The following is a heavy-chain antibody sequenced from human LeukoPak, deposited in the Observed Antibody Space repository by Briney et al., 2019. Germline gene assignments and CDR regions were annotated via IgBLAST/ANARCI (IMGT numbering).Heavy chain of an antibody. V-gene: IGHV4-4*02. Sequence: SGTLSLTCAVSGGSISSSNWWSWVRQPPGKGLEWIGEIYHSGSTNYNPSLKSRVTISVDKSKNQFSLKLSSVTAADTAVYYCARTVVVAATPLIYYYYGRDVWGQGTTVTVSS. J-gene: IGHJ6*02. D-gene: IGHD2-15*01. CDR1: GGSISSSNW. CDR2: IYHSGST. CDR3: ARTVVVAATPLIYYYYGRDV.